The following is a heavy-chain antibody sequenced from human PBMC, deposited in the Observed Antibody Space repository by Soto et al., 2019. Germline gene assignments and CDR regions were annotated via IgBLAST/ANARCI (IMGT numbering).Heavy chain of an antibody. Sequence: QVQLQQWGAGLLKPSETLSLTCAVYGGSFSGYYWSWIRQPPGKGLEWIGEINHSGSTNYNPSLKSRVTISVDTSKNQFSLKLSSVTAADTAVYYCARDGQWLVPIGDWYFDLWGRGTLVTVSS. J-gene: IGHJ2*01. D-gene: IGHD6-19*01. CDR1: GGSFSGYY. V-gene: IGHV4-34*01. CDR3: ARDGQWLVPIGDWYFDL. CDR2: INHSGST.